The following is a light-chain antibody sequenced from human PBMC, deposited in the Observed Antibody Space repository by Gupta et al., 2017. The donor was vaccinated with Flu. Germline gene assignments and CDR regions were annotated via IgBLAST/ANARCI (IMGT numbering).Light chain of an antibody. Sequence: PSTLSGSVGDRVTVTCRASQRINVWLDWFQEKPGEAPKYLIYKASNIESGGPARFSGSGCGTEFSLTIIRLQPDDYATYYCQQDNSSPWTFGQGTKVEIK. J-gene: IGKJ1*01. CDR1: QRINVW. CDR3: QQDNSSPWT. V-gene: IGKV1-5*03. CDR2: KAS.